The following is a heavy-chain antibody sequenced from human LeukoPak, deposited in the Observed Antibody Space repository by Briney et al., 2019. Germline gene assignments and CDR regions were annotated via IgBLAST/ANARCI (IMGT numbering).Heavy chain of an antibody. CDR1: GGTFSSYA. Sequence: SVKVSCKASGGTFSSYAISWVRQAPGQGLEWMGGIIPIFGTANYAQKFQGRVTITTDESTSTAYMELSSLRSEDTAVYYCARIGRAVTPYYYYYYMDVWGKGTTVTVSS. V-gene: IGHV1-69*05. CDR3: ARIGRAVTPYYYYYYMDV. CDR2: IIPIFGTA. J-gene: IGHJ6*03. D-gene: IGHD4-11*01.